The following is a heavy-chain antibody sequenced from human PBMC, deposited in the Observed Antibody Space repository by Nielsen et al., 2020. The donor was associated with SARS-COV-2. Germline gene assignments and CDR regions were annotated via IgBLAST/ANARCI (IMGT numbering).Heavy chain of an antibody. V-gene: IGHV3-48*01. CDR3: ASLSIGVGRWLQSDGNWFDP. CDR1: GFTFSSYS. Sequence: GESLKISCAASGFTFSSYSMNWVRQAPGKGLEWVSYISSSSSTIYYADSVKGRFTISRDNAKNSLYLQMNSLRAEDTAVYYCASLSIGVGRWLQSDGNWFDPWGQGTLVTVSS. CDR2: ISSSSSTI. J-gene: IGHJ5*02. D-gene: IGHD5-24*01.